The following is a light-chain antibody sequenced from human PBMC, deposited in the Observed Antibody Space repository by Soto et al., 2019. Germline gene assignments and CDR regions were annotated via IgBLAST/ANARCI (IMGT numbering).Light chain of an antibody. CDR1: SSNIGAHSD. CDR2: DNN. J-gene: IGLJ1*01. V-gene: IGLV1-40*01. Sequence: QSVLTQLPSVSGAPGQRITISCTGSSSNIGAHSDVYWYQHLPGTAPKLLIYDNNNRPSGVPDRFSGSKSGTSASLAITGLQADDEADYYCQSYDSSLSAPYVFGTGTKVTVL. CDR3: QSYDSSLSAPYV.